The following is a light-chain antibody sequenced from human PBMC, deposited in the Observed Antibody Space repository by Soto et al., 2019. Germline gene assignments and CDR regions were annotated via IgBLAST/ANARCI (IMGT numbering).Light chain of an antibody. CDR3: SSYAGSNSPYV. V-gene: IGLV2-8*01. Sequence: QSALTQPPSASGSPGQSVTISCTGTSSDVGGYNYVSWYQQHPGKAPKLMIYEVSKRPSGVPDRFSGSKSGNTASLTVSGLQAEDEAVYYCSSYAGSNSPYVFGTGTKVTVL. CDR2: EVS. J-gene: IGLJ1*01. CDR1: SSDVGGYNY.